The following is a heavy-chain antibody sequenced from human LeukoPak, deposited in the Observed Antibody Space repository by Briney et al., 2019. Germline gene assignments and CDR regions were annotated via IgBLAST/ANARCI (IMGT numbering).Heavy chain of an antibody. CDR2: ISGSGGST. D-gene: IGHD1-26*01. V-gene: IGHV3-23*01. J-gene: IGHJ4*02. CDR3: TNDPWDRAGDY. CDR1: GFTFSSYA. Sequence: PGGSLRLSCTASGFTFSSYAMSWVRQAPGKGPEWVSGISGSGGSTYYADSVKGRFTISRDNSKNTLYLQMNSLRAEDTAVYYCTNDPWDRAGDYWGQGTLVTVSS.